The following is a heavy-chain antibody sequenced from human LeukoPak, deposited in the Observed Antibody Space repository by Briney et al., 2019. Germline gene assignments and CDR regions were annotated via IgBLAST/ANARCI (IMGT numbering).Heavy chain of an antibody. CDR1: GYTFTGYY. D-gene: IGHD3-10*01. J-gene: IGHJ4*02. CDR2: INPNSGGT. CDR3: ATDPNYYGSGSLDY. Sequence: ASVKVSCTASGYTFTGYYMHWVRQAPGQGLEWMGWINPNSGGTNYAQKFQGRVTMTRDTSISTAYMELSSLRSEDTAMYYCATDPNYYGSGSLDYWGQGTLVTVSS. V-gene: IGHV1-2*02.